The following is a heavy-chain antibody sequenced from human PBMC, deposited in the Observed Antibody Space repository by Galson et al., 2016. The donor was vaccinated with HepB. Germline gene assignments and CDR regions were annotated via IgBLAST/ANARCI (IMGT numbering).Heavy chain of an antibody. D-gene: IGHD3-9*01. CDR3: TRDRWVSGGYSTSPQYFSDMDV. J-gene: IGHJ6*02. V-gene: IGHV6-1*01. CDR2: IYYRSEWFS. Sequence: CAISGDSVSNNAATWSWIRQSPSRGLEWLGRIYYRSEWFSDSAVSVKSRIMITPDPSKNQFALHLRSVTPEDTGVYFCTRDRWVSGGYSTSPQYFSDMDVWGPGTTVTVSS. CDR1: GDSVSNNAAT.